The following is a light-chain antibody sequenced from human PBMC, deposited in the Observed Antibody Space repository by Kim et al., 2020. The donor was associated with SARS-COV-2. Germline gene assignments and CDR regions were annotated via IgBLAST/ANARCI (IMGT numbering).Light chain of an antibody. CDR2: DKN. Sequence: GQTIRITGQGDSLRRNYASGNQQKTGPVPVLVMYDKNNRPSGIPDRFSGSSSGNTASLTITGAQAADEADYYCNSRDRDSTGNLYVFGPGTKVTVL. V-gene: IGLV3-19*01. CDR3: NSRDRDSTGNLYV. J-gene: IGLJ1*01. CDR1: SLRRNY.